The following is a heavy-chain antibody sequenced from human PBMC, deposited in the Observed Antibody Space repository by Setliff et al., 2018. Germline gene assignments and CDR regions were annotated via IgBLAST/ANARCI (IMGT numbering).Heavy chain of an antibody. D-gene: IGHD1-1*01. Sequence: PSETLSLTCTVPGASIRGGSGGSFYWAWIRQPPGKGLEWIGSVLYSGTTFYNPSLKSPVTISVDTSNNQFSLNLKSVTAADTAVYFCARTGTYRYFDFWGQGTQVTVSS. CDR2: VLYSGTT. V-gene: IGHV4-39*01. J-gene: IGHJ4*02. CDR1: GASIRGGSGGSFY. CDR3: ARTGTYRYFDF.